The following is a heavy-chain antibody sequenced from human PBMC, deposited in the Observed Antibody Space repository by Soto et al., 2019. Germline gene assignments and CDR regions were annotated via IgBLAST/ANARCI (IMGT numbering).Heavy chain of an antibody. Sequence: QVQLQESGPGLVKPSETLSLTCTVSGGSISSYSWSWIRQPPGKGLEWIGYIYYSGSTNYNPSLKSRVTISVDTSKNQFSLKLSSVTAADTAVYYCARGCSSVPFFFWYYGMDVWGQGTTFTVSS. CDR2: IYYSGST. D-gene: IGHD6-6*01. CDR3: ARGCSSVPFFFWYYGMDV. CDR1: GGSISSYS. V-gene: IGHV4-59*01. J-gene: IGHJ6*02.